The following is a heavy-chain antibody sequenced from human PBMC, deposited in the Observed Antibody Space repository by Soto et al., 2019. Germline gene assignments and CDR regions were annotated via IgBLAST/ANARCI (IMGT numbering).Heavy chain of an antibody. CDR1: GGSIRSYY. Sequence: PSETLSLTCTVSGGSIRSYYWSWVRQPTGQGMEWIGYIYYSGSTNYNPSLKSRVTISVDTSKNQFSLKLSSVTAADTAVYYCARGRVVPAAYYYYYGMDVWGQGTTVTVSS. J-gene: IGHJ6*02. D-gene: IGHD2-2*01. CDR2: IYYSGST. CDR3: ARGRVVPAAYYYYYGMDV. V-gene: IGHV4-59*01.